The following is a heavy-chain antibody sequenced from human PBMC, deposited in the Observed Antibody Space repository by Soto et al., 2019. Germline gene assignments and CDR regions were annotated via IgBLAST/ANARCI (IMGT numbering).Heavy chain of an antibody. CDR2: INHSGST. V-gene: IGHV4-34*01. Sequence: QVQLQQWGAGLLKPSETLSLTCAVYGGSFSGYYWSWIRQPPGKGLEWIGEINHSGSTNYNPSLKSRLPISVDTSKNQCSLKLSSVTAADSAVYYYASPGKAAGQYWGQGTLGPVSS. CDR1: GGSFSGYY. J-gene: IGHJ4*02. CDR3: ASPGKAAGQY. D-gene: IGHD2-15*01.